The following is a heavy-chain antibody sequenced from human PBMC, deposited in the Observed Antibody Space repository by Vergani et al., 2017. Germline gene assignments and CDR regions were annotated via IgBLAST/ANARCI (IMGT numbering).Heavy chain of an antibody. Sequence: EVQLVESGGGLVKPGGSLRLSCAASGFTFSNAWMSWVRQAPGKGLEWVGRIKSKTDGGTTDYAAPVKGRFTISRDDSKNTLYLQMNSLKTEDTALYYCTFDGYYGSGSYYNVYYFDYWGQGTLVTVSS. D-gene: IGHD3-10*01. CDR3: TFDGYYGSGSYYNVYYFDY. V-gene: IGHV3-15*01. J-gene: IGHJ4*02. CDR2: IKSKTDGGTT. CDR1: GFTFSNAW.